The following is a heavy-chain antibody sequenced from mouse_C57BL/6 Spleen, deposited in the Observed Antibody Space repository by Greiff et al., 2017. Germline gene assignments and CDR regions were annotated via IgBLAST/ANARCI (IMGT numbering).Heavy chain of an antibody. CDR2: IDPETGGT. Sequence: VQLQQSGAELVRPGASVTLSCKASGYTFTDYEMHWVKQTPVHGLEWIGAIDPETGGTAYNQKFKGKAILTADKSSSTAYMDLRSLTSEDSAVYYCAVTGAKGCWGQGTTLTVSS. CDR3: AVTGAKGC. D-gene: IGHD4-1*01. CDR1: GYTFTDYE. V-gene: IGHV1-15*01. J-gene: IGHJ2*01.